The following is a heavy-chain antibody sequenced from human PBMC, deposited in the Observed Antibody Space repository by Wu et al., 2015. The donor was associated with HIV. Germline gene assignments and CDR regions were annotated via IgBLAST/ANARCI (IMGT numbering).Heavy chain of an antibody. Sequence: QVHLVQSGAEVKKSGSSVKVSCKASGDTFNIFAINWVRQAPGQGLEWMGGIIPAFGTTDYAGKFQGRVTISADDSTSTAYMELKRLTSEDTAVYYCARPWQLRNGWPFFDYWGQGTLVTVSS. J-gene: IGHJ4*02. CDR3: ARPWQLRNGWPFFDY. CDR2: IIPAFGTT. V-gene: IGHV1-69*12. CDR1: GDTFNIFA. D-gene: IGHD4-23*01.